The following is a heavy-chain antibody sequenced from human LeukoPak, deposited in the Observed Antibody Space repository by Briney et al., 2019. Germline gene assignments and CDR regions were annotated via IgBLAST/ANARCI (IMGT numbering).Heavy chain of an antibody. CDR1: GFTFSNAW. Sequence: RRSLRLSCAASGFTFSNAWMSWVRQAPGKGLEWVGRIKSKTDGGTTDYAAPVKGRFTISRDDSKNTLYLQMNSLKTEDTAVYYCTTDSGSIAAAGKVGNWFDPWGQGTLVTVSS. CDR3: TTDSGSIAAAGKVGNWFDP. CDR2: IKSKTDGGTT. D-gene: IGHD6-13*01. J-gene: IGHJ5*02. V-gene: IGHV3-15*01.